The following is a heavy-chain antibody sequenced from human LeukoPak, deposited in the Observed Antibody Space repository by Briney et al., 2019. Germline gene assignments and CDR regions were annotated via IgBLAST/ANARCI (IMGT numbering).Heavy chain of an antibody. CDR3: ASSFYDILTGQTIDY. J-gene: IGHJ4*02. CDR2: INHSGST. Sequence: GSLRLSCAASGFTFSSFSMNWVRQAPGKGLEWIGEINHSGSTNYNPSLKSRVTISVDTSKNQFSLKLSSVTAADTAVYYCASSFYDILTGQTIDYWGQGTLVTVSS. V-gene: IGHV4-34*01. CDR1: GFTFSSFS. D-gene: IGHD3-9*01.